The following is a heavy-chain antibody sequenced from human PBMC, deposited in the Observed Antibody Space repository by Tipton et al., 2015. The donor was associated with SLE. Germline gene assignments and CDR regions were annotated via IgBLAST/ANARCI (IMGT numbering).Heavy chain of an antibody. J-gene: IGHJ1*01. V-gene: IGHV3-30-3*01. CDR2: ISFDGSDE. CDR1: GFTFSTYT. Sequence: SLRLSCAASGFTFSTYTLHWVRQAPGKGLEWVALISFDGSDEYADPVKGRFTISRDNSKNTVYLQMNSLRAEDTAVYYCARDLYISGFWGQGTLVTVSS. D-gene: IGHD6-19*01. CDR3: ARDLYISGF.